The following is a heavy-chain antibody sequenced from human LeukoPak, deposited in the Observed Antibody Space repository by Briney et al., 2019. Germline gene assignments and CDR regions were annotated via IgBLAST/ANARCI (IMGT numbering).Heavy chain of an antibody. CDR3: ARESFAARWD. CDR2: IKQDGSEK. V-gene: IGHV3-7*01. J-gene: IGHJ4*02. Sequence: GGSLRLSCAASGFTFSRYWMSWVCQAPGKGLEWVANIKQDGSEKDYVDSVKGRFTISRDNAKNSLYLQMNSLTAEDTAVYCCARESFAARWDWGQGTLVTVSS. D-gene: IGHD6-6*01. CDR1: GFTFSRYW.